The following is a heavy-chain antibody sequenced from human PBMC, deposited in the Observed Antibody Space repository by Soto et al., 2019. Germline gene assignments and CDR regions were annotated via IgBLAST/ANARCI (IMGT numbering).Heavy chain of an antibody. CDR2: TVVGSGNT. J-gene: IGHJ4*02. Sequence: SVKVSCKASGFTFTSSAVQWVRQARGQRLEWIGWTVVGSGNTNYAQKFQERVTITRDMSTSTAYMELSSLRSEDTAVYYCAASLGNRYCSSTSCFTTFDYWGQGTLLTISS. V-gene: IGHV1-58*01. D-gene: IGHD2-2*01. CDR3: AASLGNRYCSSTSCFTTFDY. CDR1: GFTFTSSA.